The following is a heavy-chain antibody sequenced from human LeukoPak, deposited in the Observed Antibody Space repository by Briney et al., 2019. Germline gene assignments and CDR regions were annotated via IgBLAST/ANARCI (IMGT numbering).Heavy chain of an antibody. D-gene: IGHD3-10*02. CDR1: GFSFSSYG. J-gene: IGHJ6*04. CDR3: AELGITMIGGV. CDR2: IRYDGNNK. V-gene: IGHV3-30*02. Sequence: GGSLRLSCAASGFSFSSYGMHWVRQAPGKGLEWVAFIRYDGNNKYYADSVKGRFAISRDNSKNTLYLQMNSLRAEDTAVYYCAELGITMIGGVWGKGTTVTISS.